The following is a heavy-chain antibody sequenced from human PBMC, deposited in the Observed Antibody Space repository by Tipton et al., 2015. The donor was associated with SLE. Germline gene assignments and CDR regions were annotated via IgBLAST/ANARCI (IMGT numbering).Heavy chain of an antibody. D-gene: IGHD3-22*01. CDR1: GFTVSTNY. J-gene: IGHJ4*02. CDR3: ARALTRGYYDSSGSVDY. CDR2: ISSSGYTI. Sequence: SLRLSCAASGFTVSTNYMSWIRQAPGKGLEWVSYISSSGYTIYYADSVKGRFTISRDNAKNSLYLQMNSLRAEDTAVYYCARALTRGYYDSSGSVDYWGQGTLVTVSS. V-gene: IGHV3-11*04.